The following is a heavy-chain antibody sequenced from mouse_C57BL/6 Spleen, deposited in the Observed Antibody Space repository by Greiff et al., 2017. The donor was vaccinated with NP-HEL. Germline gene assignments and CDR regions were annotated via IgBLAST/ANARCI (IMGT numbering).Heavy chain of an antibody. CDR2: ISSGSSTI. Sequence: EVMLVESGGGLVKPGGSLKLSCAASGFTFSDYGMHWVRQAPEKGLEWVAYISSGSSTIYYADTVKGRFTISRDNAKNTLFLQMTSLRSEDTAMYYCAREVVAYYAMDYWGQGTSVTVSS. J-gene: IGHJ4*01. D-gene: IGHD1-1*01. CDR3: AREVVAYYAMDY. V-gene: IGHV5-17*01. CDR1: GFTFSDYG.